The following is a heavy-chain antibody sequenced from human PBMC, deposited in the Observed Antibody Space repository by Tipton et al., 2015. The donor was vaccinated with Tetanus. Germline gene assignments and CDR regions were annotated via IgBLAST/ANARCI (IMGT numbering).Heavy chain of an antibody. CDR1: GDSISSYY. CDR2: IYYTGNT. D-gene: IGHD2-15*01. V-gene: IGHV4-59*01. CDR3: ARYGKGYCSGGDCYSDAFEI. J-gene: IGHJ3*02. Sequence: TLFLTCTVSGDSISSYYWSWIRQPPGRGLEWIGHIYYTGNTRYSPSLKSRVTISVDPSKNQFSLKLSSVTAADTAVYYCARYGKGYCSGGDCYSDAFEIWGQGTMVTVSS.